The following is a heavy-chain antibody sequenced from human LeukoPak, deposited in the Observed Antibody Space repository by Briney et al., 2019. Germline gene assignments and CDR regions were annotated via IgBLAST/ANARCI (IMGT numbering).Heavy chain of an antibody. D-gene: IGHD3-3*01. CDR3: ARHVAIFGVVNDAFDI. Sequence: SETLSLTYAVSGYSISSGYYWGWIRPPPGKGLEWIGSIYHSGSTYYNPSLKSRVTISVDTSKNQFSLKLSSVTAADTAVYYCARHVAIFGVVNDAFDIWGQGTMVTVSS. CDR1: GYSISSGYY. CDR2: IYHSGST. V-gene: IGHV4-38-2*01. J-gene: IGHJ3*02.